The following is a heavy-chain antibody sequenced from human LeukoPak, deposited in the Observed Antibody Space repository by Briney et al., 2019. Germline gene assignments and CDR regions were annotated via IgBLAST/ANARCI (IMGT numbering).Heavy chain of an antibody. CDR2: LDYGGAT. CDR3: ARHLCTGGSCPDHFAY. D-gene: IGHD2-15*01. J-gene: IGHJ4*02. CDR1: GGSIISSNSY. Sequence: SETLSLTCAISGGSIISSNSYWGWIRQPPGRGLEGIGSLDYGGATCYSPSLKTRVTISLATSKIKFSLKLRSVTATDTAVYYCARHLCTGGSCPDHFAYWGQGTLVTVSS. V-gene: IGHV4-39*01.